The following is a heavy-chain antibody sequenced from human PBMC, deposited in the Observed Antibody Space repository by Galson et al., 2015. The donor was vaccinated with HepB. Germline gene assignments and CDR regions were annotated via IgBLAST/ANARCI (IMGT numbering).Heavy chain of an antibody. CDR2: IIPIFGTA. Sequence: SVKVSCKASGGTFSSYAISWVRQAPGQGLEWMGGIIPIFGTANYAQKFQGRVTITADESTSTAYMELSSLRSEDTAVYYCARGWVAAYNWFDPWGQGTLVTVSS. V-gene: IGHV1-69*13. D-gene: IGHD2-15*01. CDR3: ARGWVAAYNWFDP. CDR1: GGTFSSYA. J-gene: IGHJ5*02.